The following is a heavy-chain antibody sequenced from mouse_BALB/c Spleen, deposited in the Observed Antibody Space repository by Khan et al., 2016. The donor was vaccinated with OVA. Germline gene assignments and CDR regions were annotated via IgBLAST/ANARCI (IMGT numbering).Heavy chain of an antibody. D-gene: IGHD2-12*01. CDR2: IYPGSGST. CDR1: GYTFTSYW. Sequence: LQQPGSELVRPGASVKLSCKASGYTFTSYWMHWVKQRPGQGLEWIGDIYPGSGSTNYDEKFKSKATLTVDTSSSTAYMQLSSLTSEDSAVYYCTRSSYWLDYWGQGTLVTVSS. V-gene: IGHV1S22*01. J-gene: IGHJ3*01. CDR3: TRSSYWLDY.